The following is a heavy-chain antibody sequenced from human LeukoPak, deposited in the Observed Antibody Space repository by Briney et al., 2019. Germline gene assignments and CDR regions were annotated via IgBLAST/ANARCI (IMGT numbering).Heavy chain of an antibody. V-gene: IGHV3-23*01. Sequence: GGSLRLSCAASGFTFSSYAMSWVRQAPGKGLEWVSSISGSGGSTYYADSVKGRFTISRDNSKNTLYLQMNSLRAEDTAVYYCARDRRYNWNDLAYYGMDVWGQGTTVTVSS. D-gene: IGHD1-20*01. CDR1: GFTFSSYA. CDR3: ARDRRYNWNDLAYYGMDV. J-gene: IGHJ6*02. CDR2: ISGSGGST.